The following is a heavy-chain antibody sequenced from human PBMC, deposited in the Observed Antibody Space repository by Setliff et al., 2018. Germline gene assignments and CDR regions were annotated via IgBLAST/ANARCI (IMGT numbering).Heavy chain of an antibody. D-gene: IGHD5-18*01. CDR1: GESFSGHY. Sequence: SETLSLTCAVYGESFSGHYWGWIRQPPGQGLEWIASIHYSENTNYNPSLKSRVTISVDTSKNQFSLKLSSVTAADTAVYFCAREGVDTRSSTDYRYYMDVWGKGTTVTVSS. V-gene: IGHV4-34*11. CDR3: AREGVDTRSSTDYRYYMDV. CDR2: IHYSENT. J-gene: IGHJ6*03.